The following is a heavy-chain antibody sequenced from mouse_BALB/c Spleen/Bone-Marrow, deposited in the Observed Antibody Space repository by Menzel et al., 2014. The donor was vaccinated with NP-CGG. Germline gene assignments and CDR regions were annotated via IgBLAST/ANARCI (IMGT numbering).Heavy chain of an antibody. J-gene: IGHJ2*01. Sequence: EVQRVESGGGLVQPGGSLKLSCAASGFDFSRYWMSWVRQAPGKGLEWIGEINPDSRTINYSPSLKDKFIISRDNAKNTLYLRLNKVRSEDTALYYCARPDYYGYLNYWGQGTTLTVSS. CDR3: ARPDYYGYLNY. V-gene: IGHV4-1*02. CDR1: GFDFSRYW. CDR2: INPDSRTI. D-gene: IGHD1-1*01.